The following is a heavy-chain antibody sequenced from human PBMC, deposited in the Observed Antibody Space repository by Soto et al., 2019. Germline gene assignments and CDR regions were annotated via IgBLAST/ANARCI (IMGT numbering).Heavy chain of an antibody. CDR1: GYTFTGFF. D-gene: IGHD4-17*01. J-gene: IGHJ4*02. V-gene: IGHV1-2*04. Sequence: QVQLVQSGAEVKKPGASVKVSCKASGYTFTGFFIHWVRQAPGQGLEWMGWINPHSGDTEYAQNFQGWVTMTRDTSISTAYMELSRLRSDDTALYYCASGGSTVTREFDYWGQGTLVSVSS. CDR3: ASGGSTVTREFDY. CDR2: INPHSGDT.